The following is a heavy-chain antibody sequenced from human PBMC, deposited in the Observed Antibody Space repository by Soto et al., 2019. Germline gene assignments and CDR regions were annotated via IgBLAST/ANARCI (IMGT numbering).Heavy chain of an antibody. CDR1: GGSISSDY. D-gene: IGHD6-6*01. CDR3: ASSPRAARGSQFDY. CDR2: IYTSGST. Sequence: SETLSLSCTVSGGSISSDYWSWIQQPAGKGRGWIGRIYTSGSTNYNPSLKSRVTMSVDTSKNQFSLKLSSVTAADRVVYYCASSPRAARGSQFDYWSEGTLITVS. V-gene: IGHV4-4*07. J-gene: IGHJ4*02.